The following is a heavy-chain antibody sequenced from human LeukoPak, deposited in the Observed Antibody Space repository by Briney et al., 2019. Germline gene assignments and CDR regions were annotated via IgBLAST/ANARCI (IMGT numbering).Heavy chain of an antibody. J-gene: IGHJ4*02. CDR1: GFNFSTKW. CDR2: INQDGSEK. CDR3: ADPPSDF. Sequence: GGSLRLSCAASGFNFSTKWMPWVRQAPGKGLEWVANINQDGSEKCYLVSVKGRFTISRDNAKSSLYLEMSYPSAEDTTLYSCADPPSDFWGRGTLVAVSS. V-gene: IGHV3-7*01.